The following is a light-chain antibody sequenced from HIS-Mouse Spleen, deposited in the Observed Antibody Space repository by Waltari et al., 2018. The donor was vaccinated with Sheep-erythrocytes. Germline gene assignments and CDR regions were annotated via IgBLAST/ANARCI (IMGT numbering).Light chain of an antibody. V-gene: IGKV1-9*01. J-gene: IGKJ2*01. Sequence: DIQLTQSPSFLSASVGDRVTLTCRASQGISSYLAWYQQKPGKAPKLQIYAASTLQSGVPSRFSGSGSGTEFTLTISSLQPEDFATYYCQQLNSYPHTFGQGTKLEIK. CDR3: QQLNSYPHT. CDR2: AAS. CDR1: QGISSY.